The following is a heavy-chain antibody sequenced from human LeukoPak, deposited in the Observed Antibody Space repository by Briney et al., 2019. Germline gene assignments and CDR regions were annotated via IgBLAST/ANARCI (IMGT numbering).Heavy chain of an antibody. Sequence: SQTLSLTCAVSGGSISSGGYSWSWIRQPPGKCLEWIGYIYHSGSTYYNPSLKSRVTISVDRSKNQFSLKLSSVTAADTAVYYCARGLDPNWFDPWGQGTLVTVSS. CDR3: ARGLDPNWFDP. CDR1: GGSISSGGYS. CDR2: IYHSGST. J-gene: IGHJ5*02. V-gene: IGHV4-30-2*01.